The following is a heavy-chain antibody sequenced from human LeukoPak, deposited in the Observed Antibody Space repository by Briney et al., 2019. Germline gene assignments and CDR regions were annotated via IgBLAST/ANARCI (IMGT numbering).Heavy chain of an antibody. CDR1: GGSISSYY. CDR2: IYYSGST. CDR3: ARNPTGFDP. Sequence: SETLSLTCTVSGGSISSYYWSWIRQPPGKGLEWIGYIYYSGSTYYNPSLKSRVTISVDTSKNQFSLKLSSVTAADTAVYYCARNPTGFDPWGQGTLVTVSS. D-gene: IGHD4-17*01. J-gene: IGHJ5*02. V-gene: IGHV4-59*12.